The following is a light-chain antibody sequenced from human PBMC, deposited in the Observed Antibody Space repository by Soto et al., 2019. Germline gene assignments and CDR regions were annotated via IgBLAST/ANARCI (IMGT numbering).Light chain of an antibody. J-gene: IGLJ2*01. V-gene: IGLV1-47*01. CDR3: SAYAGSSAPVL. CDR2: RNN. Sequence: QAVVTQPPSASGTPGQRVSISCSGSRSNIGRNYVYWYQQLPGTAPKLLIQRNNERPSGVPDRFSGSKSGNTASLTISGLQAGDEAAYYCSAYAGSSAPVLFGGGTQLTVL. CDR1: RSNIGRNY.